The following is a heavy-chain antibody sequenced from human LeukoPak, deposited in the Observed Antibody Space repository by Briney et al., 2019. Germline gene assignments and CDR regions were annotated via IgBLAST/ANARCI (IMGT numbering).Heavy chain of an antibody. CDR1: GXTFTSYG. D-gene: IGHD3-10*01. CDR3: ARDGVVRGAAGDY. V-gene: IGHV1-18*04. CDR2: ISAYNGNT. J-gene: IGHJ4*02. Sequence: SCXXSGXTFTSYGISWVRQAPGQGREWMGWISAYNGNTNYAQKLQGRVTITTDTSTSTAYMELRSLRSDDTAVYYCARDGVVRGAAGDYWGQGTLVTVSS.